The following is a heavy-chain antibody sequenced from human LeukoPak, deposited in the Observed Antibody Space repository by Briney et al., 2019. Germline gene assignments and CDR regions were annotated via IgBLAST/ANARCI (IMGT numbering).Heavy chain of an antibody. J-gene: IGHJ4*02. CDR1: GYTFTSYD. CDR3: AREAPGQWLVDY. Sequence: GASVKISCKASGYTFTSYDINWVRQATGQGLEWMGWMNPNSGNTGYAQKFQGRVTMTRNTSISTAYMELSSLRSEDTAVYYCAREAPGQWLVDYWGQGTLVPVSS. V-gene: IGHV1-8*01. D-gene: IGHD5-12*01. CDR2: MNPNSGNT.